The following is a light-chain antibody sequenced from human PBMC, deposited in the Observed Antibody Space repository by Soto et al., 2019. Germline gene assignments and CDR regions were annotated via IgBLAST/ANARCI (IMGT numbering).Light chain of an antibody. CDR1: QSVSSSY. CDR2: GAS. V-gene: IGKV3-20*01. J-gene: IGKJ1*01. CDR3: QHYVSSLWL. Sequence: EIVLTQSPGTLSLSPGERATLSCRASQSVSSSYLAWYQQKPGQAPRLLIYGASSRATGIPDRFSGSGSGTDFTLTISRLEPEDLAVYYCQHYVSSLWLFGQGTKVYIK.